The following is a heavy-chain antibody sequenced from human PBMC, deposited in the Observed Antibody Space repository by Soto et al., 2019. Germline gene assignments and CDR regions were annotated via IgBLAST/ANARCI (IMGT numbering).Heavy chain of an antibody. J-gene: IGHJ4*02. CDR2: IYWDDDK. CDR1: GFSLSTSGVG. V-gene: IGHV2-5*02. Sequence: VSGPTLVNPTQTLTLTCTFSGFSLSTSGVGVGWIRQPPGKALEWLALIYWDDDKRYSPSLKSRLTITKDTSKNQVVLTMTNMDPVDTATYYCAHVVLGVWGSYRSCYFDYWGQGTLVTVSS. D-gene: IGHD3-16*02. CDR3: AHVVLGVWGSYRSCYFDY.